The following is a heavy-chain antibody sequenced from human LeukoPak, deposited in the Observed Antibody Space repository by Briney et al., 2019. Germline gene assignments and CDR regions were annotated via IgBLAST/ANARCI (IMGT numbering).Heavy chain of an antibody. Sequence: GGSLRLSCAASGFTFSSYAMSWVRQAPGKGLEWVSVISGSGGSTYYADSVKGRFTISRDNSKNTLYLQMNSLRAEDTAVYYCAKDDGSVVVPLSVDYWGQGTLVTVSS. CDR1: GFTFSSYA. V-gene: IGHV3-23*01. D-gene: IGHD2-2*01. CDR3: AKDDGSVVVPLSVDY. J-gene: IGHJ4*02. CDR2: ISGSGGST.